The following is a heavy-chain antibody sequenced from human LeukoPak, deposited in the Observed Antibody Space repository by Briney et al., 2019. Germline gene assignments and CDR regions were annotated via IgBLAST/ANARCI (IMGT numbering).Heavy chain of an antibody. V-gene: IGHV4-59*08. CDR1: GGSISSYY. Sequence: SETLSLTCTVSGGSISSYYWGWIRQPPGKGLEWIGYIYYSGSTNYNPSLKSRVTISVDTSKNQFSLKLSSVTAADTAVYYCARQPTKDDYGDYYFDYWGQGTLVTVSS. CDR3: ARQPTKDDYGDYYFDY. J-gene: IGHJ4*02. D-gene: IGHD4-17*01. CDR2: IYYSGST.